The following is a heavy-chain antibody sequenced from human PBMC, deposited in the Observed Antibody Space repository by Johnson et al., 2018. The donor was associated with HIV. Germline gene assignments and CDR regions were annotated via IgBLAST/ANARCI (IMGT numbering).Heavy chain of an antibody. J-gene: IGHJ3*02. V-gene: IGHV3-30*02. Sequence: QVQLVESGGGLVQPGGSLRLSCAASGFTFSSYGIHWVRQAPGKGLEWVAVTWYDGRNKYYGDPVKGRFTISSDNSKNMVYLQMNSLRAEDTAWYYCAKDIWAYCGGDCSPGSAFDIWGQGTMVTVSS. CDR1: GFTFSSYG. D-gene: IGHD2-21*01. CDR3: AKDIWAYCGGDCSPGSAFDI. CDR2: TWYDGRNK.